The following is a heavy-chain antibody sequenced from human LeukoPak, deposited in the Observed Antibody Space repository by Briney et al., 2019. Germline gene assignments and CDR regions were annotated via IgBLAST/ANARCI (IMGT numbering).Heavy chain of an antibody. CDR2: IYPRDGST. CDR1: GYTFTSNY. Sequence: ASVKVSCKASGYTFTSNYIHWVRPAPGQGLEWMGMIYPRDGSTSYAQKFQGRVTVTRDTSTSTVHMELSGLRSEDTAVYYCARDQEGFDYWGQGTLVTVSS. J-gene: IGHJ4*02. V-gene: IGHV1-46*01. CDR3: ARDQEGFDY.